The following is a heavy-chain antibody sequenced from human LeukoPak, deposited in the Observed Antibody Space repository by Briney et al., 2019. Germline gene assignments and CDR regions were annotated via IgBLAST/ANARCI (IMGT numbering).Heavy chain of an antibody. D-gene: IGHD3-22*01. V-gene: IGHV3-23*01. CDR2: ISNDGGGT. CDR1: GFIFNNYG. Sequence: GGSLRLSCAASGFIFNNYGLIWVRQSPGKGLEWVSAISNDGGGTNYADFVKGRFTISRDNSKNTLFLQMNSLRAEDTALYYCAKGSSGYFVDLWGQGTLVTVSS. CDR3: AKGSSGYFVDL. J-gene: IGHJ5*02.